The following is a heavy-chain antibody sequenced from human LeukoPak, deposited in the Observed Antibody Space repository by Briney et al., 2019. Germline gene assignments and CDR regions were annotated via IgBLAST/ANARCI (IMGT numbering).Heavy chain of an antibody. J-gene: IGHJ4*02. D-gene: IGHD3-22*01. V-gene: IGHV3-66*01. CDR3: ARGNYYDSSGYYYFDY. CDR1: GFTFNSYS. Sequence: GGSLRLSCAASGFTFNSYSMNWVRQAPGKGLEWVSVIYSGGSTYYADSVKGRFTISRDNPKNTLYLQMNSLRAEDTAVYYCARGNYYDSSGYYYFDYWGQGTLVTVSS. CDR2: IYSGGST.